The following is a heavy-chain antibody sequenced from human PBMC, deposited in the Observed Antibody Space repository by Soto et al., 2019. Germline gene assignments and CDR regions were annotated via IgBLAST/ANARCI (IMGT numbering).Heavy chain of an antibody. CDR1: GYTFTSYG. CDR2: ISAYNGNT. J-gene: IGHJ6*02. Sequence: ASVKVSCKASGYTFTSYGISWVRQAPGQGLEWMGWISAYNGNTSYAQKLQGRVTMTTDTSTSTAYMELRSLRSDDTAVYYCARVMDYYGSGSYYNVGYYYYYGMDVWGQGTTVTVSS. V-gene: IGHV1-18*01. D-gene: IGHD3-10*01. CDR3: ARVMDYYGSGSYYNVGYYYYYGMDV.